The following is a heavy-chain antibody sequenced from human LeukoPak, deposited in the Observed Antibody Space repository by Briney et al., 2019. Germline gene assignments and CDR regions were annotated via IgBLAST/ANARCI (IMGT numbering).Heavy chain of an antibody. CDR3: ARESSTTQTNLFDY. D-gene: IGHD1-14*01. CDR2: LRHSGNT. Sequence: SETLSLTCTASGDSITSRSYWSWIRQPPGKGLEWIGYLRHSGNTNHNSSFRGRVTFSLDTSKNQFSLILRSVTAADTAIYFCARESSTTQTNLFDYWGRGTLVTVSS. V-gene: IGHV4-59*11. J-gene: IGHJ4*02. CDR1: GDSITSRSY.